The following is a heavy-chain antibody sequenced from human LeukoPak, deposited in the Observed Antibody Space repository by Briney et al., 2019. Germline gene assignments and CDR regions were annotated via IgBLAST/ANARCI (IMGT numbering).Heavy chain of an antibody. D-gene: IGHD3-10*01. Sequence: GGSLRLSCAASGFTFSTYTMNWVRQAPGKGLEWVSSITISSRYIYYADSVKGRFTISRDNAKNSLFLHMNSLRADDTAVYYCAREDASGSYYRSLDYWGQGTLVTVSS. CDR2: ITISSRYI. J-gene: IGHJ4*02. CDR3: AREDASGSYYRSLDY. V-gene: IGHV3-21*01. CDR1: GFTFSTYT.